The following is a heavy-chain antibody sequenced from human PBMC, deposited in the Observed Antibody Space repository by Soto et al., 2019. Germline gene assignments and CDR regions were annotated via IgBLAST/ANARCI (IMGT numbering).Heavy chain of an antibody. J-gene: IGHJ4*02. CDR3: ARDGDGYIWYFTY. V-gene: IGHV1-3*01. D-gene: IGHD5-12*01. Sequence: KFQGRVTITRDTSASTAYMELSSLRSEDTAVYYCARDGDGYIWYFTYWGQGTLVTVSS.